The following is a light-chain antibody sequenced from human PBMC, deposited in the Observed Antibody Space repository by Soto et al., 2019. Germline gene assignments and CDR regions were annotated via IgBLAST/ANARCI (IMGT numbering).Light chain of an antibody. V-gene: IGLV1-47*01. CDR2: RNN. Sequence: QSVLTQPPSASGTPGQRVTISCSGSSSNIGSNYVYWYQQLPGTAPKLLIYRNNQRPSGVPDRFSGSKSGTSASLAISGLRSDDQADHYCAAWDDSLSGPVFGRGTQLTVL. J-gene: IGLJ7*01. CDR1: SSNIGSNY. CDR3: AAWDDSLSGPV.